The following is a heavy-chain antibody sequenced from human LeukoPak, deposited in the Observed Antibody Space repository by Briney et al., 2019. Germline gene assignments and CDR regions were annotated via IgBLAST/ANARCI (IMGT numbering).Heavy chain of an antibody. D-gene: IGHD3-10*01. V-gene: IGHV4-30-4*07. Sequence: PSQTLSLTCAVSGGSISSGGYSWSWIRQPPGKGLEWIGYIYYSGSTYYNPSLKSRVTISVDTSKNQFSLKLSSVTAADTAVYYCARGDRGVIRLGRNDPFDPWGQGTLVTVSS. CDR3: ARGDRGVIRLGRNDPFDP. CDR1: GGSISSGGYS. CDR2: IYYSGST. J-gene: IGHJ5*02.